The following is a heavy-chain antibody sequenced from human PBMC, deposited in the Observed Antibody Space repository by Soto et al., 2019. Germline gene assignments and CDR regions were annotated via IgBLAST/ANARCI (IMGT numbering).Heavy chain of an antibody. J-gene: IGHJ3*02. Sequence: QVQLQESGPGLVKPSQTLSLTCTVSGGSISSGGYYWSWIRQHPGKGLEWIGYIYYSGSTYYNPSLKGRVTISVDTSKNQFSLKLSSVTAADTAVYYCARGARGYSSSSGIDAFDIWGQGTMVTVSS. D-gene: IGHD6-6*01. V-gene: IGHV4-31*03. CDR2: IYYSGST. CDR1: GGSISSGGYY. CDR3: ARGARGYSSSSGIDAFDI.